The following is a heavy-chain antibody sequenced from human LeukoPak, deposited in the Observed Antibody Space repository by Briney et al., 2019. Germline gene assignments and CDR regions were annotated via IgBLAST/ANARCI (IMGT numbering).Heavy chain of an antibody. J-gene: IGHJ4*02. V-gene: IGHV4-31*11. CDR2: IYYSGST. D-gene: IGHD3-10*01. Sequence: SETLSLTCALSGVSFSGYYWSWIRQHPGKGLEWIGYIYYSGSTYYNPSLKSRVTISVDTSKNQFSLKLSSVTATDTAVYYCASRLRSGAFDYWGQGTLVTVSS. CDR3: ASRLRSGAFDY. CDR1: GVSFSGYY.